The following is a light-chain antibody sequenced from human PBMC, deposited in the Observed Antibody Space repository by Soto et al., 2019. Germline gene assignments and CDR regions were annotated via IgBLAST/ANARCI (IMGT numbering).Light chain of an antibody. J-gene: IGKJ3*01. CDR3: QQYGSSLFT. CDR1: QSVSSSY. CDR2: GAS. V-gene: IGKV3-20*01. Sequence: EIVLTQSPGTLSLSPGERATLSCRASQSVSSSYVAWYQQKPGQAPRLLIYGASSRATGIPDRFSGSGSGTDFTLTISRLEPEDFAVYYCQQYGSSLFTFGPGTKVDI.